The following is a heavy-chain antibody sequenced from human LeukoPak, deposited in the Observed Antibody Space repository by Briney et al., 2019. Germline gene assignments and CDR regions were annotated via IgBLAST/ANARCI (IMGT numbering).Heavy chain of an antibody. V-gene: IGHV3-69-1*02. CDR1: GFTFSNYN. CDR3: ARSGSYYLDY. CDR2: ISGDSTI. Sequence: TGGSLRLSCAASGFTFSNYNMNWVRQAPGKGLEWVSYISGDSTIYYADSVKGRFTISRDNAKNSLYLQMSGLRVEDTAVYYCARSGSYYLDYWGQGSLVTVSS. J-gene: IGHJ4*02. D-gene: IGHD1-26*01.